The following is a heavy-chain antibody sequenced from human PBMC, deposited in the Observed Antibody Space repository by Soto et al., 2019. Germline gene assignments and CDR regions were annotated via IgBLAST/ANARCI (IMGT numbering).Heavy chain of an antibody. Sequence: QVQLQQWGAGLLKPSETLSLTCAVYGGSFSGYYWSWIRPPPGKGLEWIGEINHSGSTNYNPSLKSRVTISVDTSKYQISLKLSSVTAADTAVYYCASAPTAIAGAGTTPWGQGTLVTVSS. V-gene: IGHV4-34*01. CDR3: ASAPTAIAGAGTTP. CDR2: INHSGST. D-gene: IGHD6-19*01. J-gene: IGHJ5*02. CDR1: GGSFSGYY.